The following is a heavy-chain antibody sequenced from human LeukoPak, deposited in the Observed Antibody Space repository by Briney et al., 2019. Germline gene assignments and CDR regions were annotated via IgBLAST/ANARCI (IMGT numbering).Heavy chain of an antibody. J-gene: IGHJ4*02. Sequence: SETLSLTCAVYGGSFSGYYWSWIRQPPGKGLEWIGEINHSGSTNHNPSLKSRVTISVDTSKNQFSLKLLSVTAADTAVYYCARAQDFSDSSGPNYLDFWGQGILVTVSS. V-gene: IGHV4-34*01. CDR1: GGSFSGYY. CDR3: ARAQDFSDSSGPNYLDF. CDR2: INHSGST. D-gene: IGHD3-22*01.